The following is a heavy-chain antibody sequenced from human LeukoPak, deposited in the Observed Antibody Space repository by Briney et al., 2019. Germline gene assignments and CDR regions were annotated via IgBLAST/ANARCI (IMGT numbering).Heavy chain of an antibody. D-gene: IGHD2-21*02. Sequence: SETLSLTCTVSGGSISSFYWTWIRQPPGKGLEWIGYIYYSGTTNYNPSLKSRVTISVDTSKNQFSLKLSSATPADTAVYYCARDPRGDSDFDYWGQGTLVTVSS. CDR3: ARDPRGDSDFDY. J-gene: IGHJ4*02. V-gene: IGHV4-59*01. CDR2: IYYSGTT. CDR1: GGSISSFY.